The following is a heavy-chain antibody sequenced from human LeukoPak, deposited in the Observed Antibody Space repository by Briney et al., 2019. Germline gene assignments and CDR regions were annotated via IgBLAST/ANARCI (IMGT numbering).Heavy chain of an antibody. CDR1: GFTFSSYG. V-gene: IGHV3-30*18. CDR2: ISYDGSNK. CDR3: AKEKVPAAIYYGMDV. Sequence: GRSLRLSCAASGFTFSSYGMHWVRQAPGKGLEWVAVISYDGSNKYYADSVKGRFTISRDNSKNTLYLQMNSLRAEDTAVYYCAKEKVPAAIYYGMDVWGQGTTVTVSS. J-gene: IGHJ6*02. D-gene: IGHD2-2*01.